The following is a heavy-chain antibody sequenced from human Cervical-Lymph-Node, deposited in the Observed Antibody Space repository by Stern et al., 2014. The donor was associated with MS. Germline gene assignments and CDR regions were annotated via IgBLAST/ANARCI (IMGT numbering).Heavy chain of an antibody. CDR1: GLSLSDDGVG. J-gene: IGHJ6*02. CDR2: IYWDDDD. D-gene: IGHD1-7*01. Sequence: QITLKESGPSLVRPTQTVTLTCTVSGLSLSDDGVGVGWVRQAPGKALEWLALIYWDDDDRYSQSLKNRLTIKKDTSKNQVVLTMTDMDPEDTGTYYCAHSFGSVSGTYSGMDVWGQGTTVTVS. V-gene: IGHV2-5*02. CDR3: AHSFGSVSGTYSGMDV.